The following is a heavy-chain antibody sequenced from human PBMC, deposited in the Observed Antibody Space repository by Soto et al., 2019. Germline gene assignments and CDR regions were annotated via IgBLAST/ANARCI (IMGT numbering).Heavy chain of an antibody. CDR3: ARIEYYYYGMDV. D-gene: IGHD6-6*01. CDR2: INTGNGDT. J-gene: IGHJ6*02. CDR1: GYTFSSYA. V-gene: IGHV1-3*04. Sequence: GASVNVSCKASGYTFSSYAIHWVRQAPGQRLEWMGWINTGNGDTKYSQKFQGRVTISRDTSANQVSMELSSLRSEDTAVYYCARIEYYYYGMDVWGQGTTVTVS.